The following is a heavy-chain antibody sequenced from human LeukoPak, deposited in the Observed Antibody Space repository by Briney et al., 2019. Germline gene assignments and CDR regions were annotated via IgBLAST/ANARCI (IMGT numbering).Heavy chain of an antibody. V-gene: IGHV4-61*02. CDR3: ARVPDWSYVPDY. J-gene: IGHJ4*02. Sequence: SETLSLTCTVSGGSISSDHFYWTWVRQPAGKGLEWIGRIKSSNTNYNPSLKSRVSISLDTSTNQFSLKLSSLTAADTAVYYCARVPDWSYVPDYWRQGTLVTVSS. CDR2: IKSSNT. CDR1: GGSISSDHFY. D-gene: IGHD3-10*01.